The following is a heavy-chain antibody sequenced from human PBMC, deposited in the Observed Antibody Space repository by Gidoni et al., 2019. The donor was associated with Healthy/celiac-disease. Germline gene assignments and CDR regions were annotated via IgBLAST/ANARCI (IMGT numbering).Heavy chain of an antibody. D-gene: IGHD3-9*01. CDR2: IYYSGST. CDR3: ARRGYYDILTGYNLGANNWFDP. Sequence: QLQLQESGPGLVKPSETLSLTCTVSGCSISSSSYYWGWIRQPTGKGLEWIGSIYYSGSTYYNPSLKSRVTISVDTSKNQFSLKLSSVTAADTAVYYCARRGYYDILTGYNLGANNWFDPWGQGTLVTVSS. CDR1: GCSISSSSYY. J-gene: IGHJ5*02. V-gene: IGHV4-39*01.